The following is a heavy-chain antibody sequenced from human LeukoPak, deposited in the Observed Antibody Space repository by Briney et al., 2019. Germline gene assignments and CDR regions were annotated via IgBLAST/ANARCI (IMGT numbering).Heavy chain of an antibody. J-gene: IGHJ4*02. Sequence: GGSLRLSCAASGFTFSSYSMNWVRQAPGKGLEWVSYISSSSSTIYYADSVKGRFTVSRDNAKNSLYLQMNSLRAEDTAVYYCAREGGYGDYASGYWGQGTLVTVSS. CDR1: GFTFSSYS. CDR2: ISSSSSTI. D-gene: IGHD4-17*01. V-gene: IGHV3-48*01. CDR3: AREGGYGDYASGY.